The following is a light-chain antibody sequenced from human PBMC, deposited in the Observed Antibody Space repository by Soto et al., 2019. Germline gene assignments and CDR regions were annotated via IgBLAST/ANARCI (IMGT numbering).Light chain of an antibody. V-gene: IGLV2-14*01. J-gene: IGLJ2*01. Sequence: QSALTQPASVSGSPGQSITISCTGTSSDVGGYHYVSWYQQHPGKAPKLIIYEVSNRPSGVSYRFSGSRSGNTASLTISGLQAEDEADYYCISYISTNINLLLGGGTKLTVL. CDR2: EVS. CDR1: SSDVGGYHY. CDR3: ISYISTNINLL.